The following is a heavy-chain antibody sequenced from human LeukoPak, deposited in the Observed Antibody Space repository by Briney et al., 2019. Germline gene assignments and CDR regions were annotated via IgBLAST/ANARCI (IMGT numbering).Heavy chain of an antibody. CDR2: ISSSGSTI. D-gene: IGHD6-19*01. Sequence: PGGSLRLSCAASGFTFRSNEMNWVRQAPGKGLEWLSYISSSGSTIHYVDSVKGRFTISRDNAKKSPFLQMNSLRAEDTAVYYCASGVHYTSGWIDIWGQGTMVTVSS. J-gene: IGHJ3*02. CDR3: ASGVHYTSGWIDI. V-gene: IGHV3-48*03. CDR1: GFTFRSNE.